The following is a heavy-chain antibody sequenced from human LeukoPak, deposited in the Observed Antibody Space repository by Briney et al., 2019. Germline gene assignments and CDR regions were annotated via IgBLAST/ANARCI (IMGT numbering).Heavy chain of an antibody. CDR3: ARHSHIAAAGTWDY. Sequence: SETLSLTCTVSGVSISSYYWSWIRQPPGKGLEWIGSIYYSGSTNYNPSLKTRVTISVDTSKNQFSLKLSSVAAADTAVYSGARHSHIAAAGTWDYWGQGTLVTVSS. V-gene: IGHV4-59*08. CDR1: GVSISSYY. J-gene: IGHJ4*02. CDR2: IYYSGST. D-gene: IGHD6-13*01.